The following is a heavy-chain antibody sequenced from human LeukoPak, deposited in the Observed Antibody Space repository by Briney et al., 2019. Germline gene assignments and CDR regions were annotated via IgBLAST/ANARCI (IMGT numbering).Heavy chain of an antibody. J-gene: IGHJ5*02. D-gene: IGHD2-15*01. Sequence: PGGSLRLSCAASGFSFNSYAMSWVRQAPGKGLEWVSAINNDGDSTYSADSVKGRFTVSRDNSKNTLYLQMNSLRAEDTAVYYCAKYGVVVAANWFDPWGQGTLVTVSS. CDR2: INNDGDST. CDR3: AKYGVVVAANWFDP. CDR1: GFSFNSYA. V-gene: IGHV3-23*01.